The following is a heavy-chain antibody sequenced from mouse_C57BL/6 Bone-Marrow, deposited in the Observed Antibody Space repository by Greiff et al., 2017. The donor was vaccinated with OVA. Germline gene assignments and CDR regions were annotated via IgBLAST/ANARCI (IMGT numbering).Heavy chain of an antibody. J-gene: IGHJ2*01. CDR3: ARRGTYGSSFLDY. D-gene: IGHD1-1*01. V-gene: IGHV1-47*01. CDR2: FHPYNDDT. CDR1: GYTFTTYP. Sequence: VKVVESGAELVKPGASVKMSCKASGYTFTTYPIEWMKQNHGKSLEWIGNFHPYNDDTKYNEKFKGKATLTVEKSSSTVYLELSRLTSDDSAVYYCARRGTYGSSFLDYWGQGTTLTVSS.